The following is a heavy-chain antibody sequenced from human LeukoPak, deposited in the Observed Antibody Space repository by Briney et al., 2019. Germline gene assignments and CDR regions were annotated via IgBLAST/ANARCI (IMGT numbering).Heavy chain of an antibody. CDR2: INHSGST. J-gene: IGHJ4*02. Sequence: SETLSLTCAVYGGSFSGYYWSWIRQPPGKGLEWIGEINHSGSTNYNPSLKSRVTISVDTSKNQFSLKLSSVTAADTAVYYCARAGDSSGLDYWGQGTLVTVSS. V-gene: IGHV4-34*01. CDR1: GGSFSGYY. D-gene: IGHD3-22*01. CDR3: ARAGDSSGLDY.